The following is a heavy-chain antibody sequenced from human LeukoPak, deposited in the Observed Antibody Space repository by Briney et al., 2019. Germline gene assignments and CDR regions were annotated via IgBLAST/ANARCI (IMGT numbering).Heavy chain of an antibody. CDR1: GYTFTGYY. D-gene: IGHD3-22*01. CDR3: ARGSSKYYYDSSGYPFDY. J-gene: IGHJ4*02. V-gene: IGHV1-2*02. CDR2: INPNSGGT. Sequence: GASVKVSCKASGYTFTGYYMHWVRQAPGQGLEWMGWINPNSGGTNYAQKFQGRVTMTRDTSISTAYMELSRLRSDDTAVYHCARGSSKYYYDSSGYPFDYWGQGTLVTVSS.